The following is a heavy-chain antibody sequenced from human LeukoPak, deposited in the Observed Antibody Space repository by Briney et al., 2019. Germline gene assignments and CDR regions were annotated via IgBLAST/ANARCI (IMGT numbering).Heavy chain of an antibody. Sequence: ASVKVSCKASGYTFTSYGISWVRQAPGQGLEWMGWISAYNGNTNYAQKLQGRVTMTTDTSTSTAYMELRSLRSDDTAVYYCARLTGRHYYCYGMDVWGQGTTVTVSS. CDR3: ARLTGRHYYCYGMDV. CDR1: GYTFTSYG. CDR2: ISAYNGNT. D-gene: IGHD3-10*01. J-gene: IGHJ6*02. V-gene: IGHV1-18*01.